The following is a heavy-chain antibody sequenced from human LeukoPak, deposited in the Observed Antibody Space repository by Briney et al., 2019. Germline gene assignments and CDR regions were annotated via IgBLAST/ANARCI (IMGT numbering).Heavy chain of an antibody. D-gene: IGHD6-13*01. V-gene: IGHV1-2*02. J-gene: IGHJ3*02. CDR1: GFTFTGYY. CDR2: MNCSSGAT. CDR3: VTSTKYTTSWGAFDI. Sequence: GASVKVSCKASGFTFTGYYMHWVRQVPGQGLEWMGWMNCSSGATNYAQNFRGRDTMTRDTSINTAYMEVSGLRSDDTAVYYCVTSTKYTTSWGAFDIWGQGTMVTISS.